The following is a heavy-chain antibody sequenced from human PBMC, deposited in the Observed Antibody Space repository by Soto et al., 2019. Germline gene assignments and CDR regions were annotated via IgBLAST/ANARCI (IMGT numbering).Heavy chain of an antibody. V-gene: IGHV5-10-1*01. D-gene: IGHD1-1*01. CDR1: GYSFTIYF. CDR3: ARLNSDYYYGMDV. Sequence: GESLKISCNGSGYSFTIYFISLVLQMPGKGLDWMGRIDPSDSYTNYSPSFQGHVTISADKSISTAYLQWSSLKASDTAMYYCARLNSDYYYGMDVSGQGTTVTVSS. J-gene: IGHJ6*02. CDR2: IDPSDSYT.